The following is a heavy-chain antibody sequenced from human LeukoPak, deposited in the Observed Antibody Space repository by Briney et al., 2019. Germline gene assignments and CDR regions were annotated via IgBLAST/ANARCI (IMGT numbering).Heavy chain of an antibody. V-gene: IGHV1-18*01. D-gene: IGHD2-15*01. CDR3: ARIRAPITPYHRGYCSGGSCYSSYYYYMDV. CDR2: ISAYNGNT. CDR1: GYTFTSYG. Sequence: ASVKVSCKASGYTFTSYGISWVRQAPGQGLEWMGWISAYNGNTNYAQKLQGRVTMTTDTSTSTAYMELRSLRSDDTAVYYCARIRAPITPYHRGYCSGGSCYSSYYYYMDVWGKGTTVTVSS. J-gene: IGHJ6*03.